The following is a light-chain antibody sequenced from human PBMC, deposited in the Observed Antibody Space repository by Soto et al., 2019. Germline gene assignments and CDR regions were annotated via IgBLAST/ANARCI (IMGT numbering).Light chain of an antibody. V-gene: IGKV3-15*01. CDR2: GAS. Sequence: EIVMTQSPATLSVSPGERATFSCRASQSVNTNLAWYQQMPGQAPRLLIYGASTRASGIPARFSGSGSGTEFTLTISSLQSEDFAVYYCQQRSNWPQATFGQGTKLEIK. CDR3: QQRSNWPQAT. J-gene: IGKJ2*01. CDR1: QSVNTN.